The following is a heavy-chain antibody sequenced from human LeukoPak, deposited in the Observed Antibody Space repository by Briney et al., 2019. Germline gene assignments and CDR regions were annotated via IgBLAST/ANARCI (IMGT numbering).Heavy chain of an antibody. CDR2: IYSSGST. CDR1: GDSMNSGSYF. CDR3: ARMVRGVRRFDY. J-gene: IGHJ4*02. Sequence: SETLSLTCTVSGDSMNSGSYFWNWIRQPAGKGLEFIGHIYSSGSTHYNPSLKSRVTISVDTSKNQVSLKLSSMTAADTAVYYCARMVRGVRRFDYWGQGTLVTVSS. D-gene: IGHD3-10*01. V-gene: IGHV4-61*09.